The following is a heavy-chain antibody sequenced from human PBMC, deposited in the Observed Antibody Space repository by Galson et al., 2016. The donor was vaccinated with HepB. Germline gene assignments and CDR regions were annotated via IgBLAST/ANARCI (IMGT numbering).Heavy chain of an antibody. CDR1: GFTFPSYA. J-gene: IGHJ4*02. CDR3: VKGGHADVVLLEY. CDR2: ITGGDDRT. V-gene: IGHV3-23*01. D-gene: IGHD6-6*01. Sequence: SLRLSCAASGFTFPSYAMNWVRQAPGKGLEWVSVITGGDDRTYYADSVKGRFTISRDSSKNTLYLEMHSLAAEDTAIYYCVKGGHADVVLLEYWGQGTLVAVSS.